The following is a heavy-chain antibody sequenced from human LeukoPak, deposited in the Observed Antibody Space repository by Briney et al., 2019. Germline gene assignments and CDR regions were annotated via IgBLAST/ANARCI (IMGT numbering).Heavy chain of an antibody. J-gene: IGHJ4*02. CDR2: INHSGST. V-gene: IGHV4-34*01. CDR1: GGSFSGYY. CDR3: ARGRGYCSGGSCYKSDY. D-gene: IGHD2-15*01. Sequence: SETLSLTCAVYGGSFSGYYWSWIRQPPGKGLEWIGEINHSGSTNYNASLKSRVTISVDTSKNQFSLKLSSVTAADTAVYYCARGRGYCSGGSCYKSDYWGQGTLVTVSS.